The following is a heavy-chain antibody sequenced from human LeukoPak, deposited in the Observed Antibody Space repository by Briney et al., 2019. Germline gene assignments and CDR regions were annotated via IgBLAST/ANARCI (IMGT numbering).Heavy chain of an antibody. CDR1: GFTFSGSA. V-gene: IGHV3-23*01. D-gene: IGHD3-16*01. Sequence: PGGSLRLSCAASGFTFSGSAMHWVRQASGKGLEWVSTISGSGGSTFYADSVKGRFTISRDNSKNTLYLQMNSLRAEDTAVYYCAKRLGPGGPFDYWGQGTLVTVSS. CDR2: ISGSGGST. CDR3: AKRLGPGGPFDY. J-gene: IGHJ4*02.